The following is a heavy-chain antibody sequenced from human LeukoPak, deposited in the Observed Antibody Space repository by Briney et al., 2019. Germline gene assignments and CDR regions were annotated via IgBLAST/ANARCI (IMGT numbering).Heavy chain of an antibody. CDR2: IYYSGST. CDR3: AKNYQFDAFDI. D-gene: IGHD5-24*01. CDR1: GGSISSSSYY. J-gene: IGHJ3*02. Sequence: SETLSLTCAVSGGSISSSSYYWGWIRQPPGKGLEWIGTIYYSGSTYHNLSLKGRVTISVDTSRNQFSLKLSSVTAADRAVYYCAKNYQFDAFDIWGHGTMVTVSS. V-gene: IGHV4-39*01.